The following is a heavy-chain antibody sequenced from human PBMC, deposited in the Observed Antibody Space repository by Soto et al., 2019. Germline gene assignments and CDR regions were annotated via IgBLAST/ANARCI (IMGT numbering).Heavy chain of an antibody. CDR3: ARMITPWMGNFDY. CDR1: GGSISSGDYY. J-gene: IGHJ4*02. V-gene: IGHV4-30-4*01. CDR2: IYYSGST. D-gene: IGHD3-16*01. Sequence: QVQLQESGPGLVKPSQTLSLTCTVSGGSISSGDYYWSWIRQPPGKGLEWIGYIYYSGSTYYNPSLKSRLTISVDTSKHQFPLKLSSVTAADTAVYYCARMITPWMGNFDYWGQGTLVTVSS.